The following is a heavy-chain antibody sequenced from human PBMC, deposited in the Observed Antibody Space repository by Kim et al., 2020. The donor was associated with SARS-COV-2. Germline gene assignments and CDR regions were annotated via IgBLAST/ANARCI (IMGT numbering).Heavy chain of an antibody. Sequence: SETLSLTCAVYGGSLSGYSWNWIRQSPGKGLEWIGEINHSGGTNYSPSLKSRVVMSVDTSKNQFSLSLSSVSAADTAVYYCARGHLVLVPSPILGLGPIYYYHNLDVCGRGTTIIVSS. CDR2: INHSGGT. CDR3: ARGHLVLVPSPILGLGPIYYYHNLDV. V-gene: IGHV4-34*01. J-gene: IGHJ6*03. CDR1: GGSLSGYS. D-gene: IGHD2-2*01.